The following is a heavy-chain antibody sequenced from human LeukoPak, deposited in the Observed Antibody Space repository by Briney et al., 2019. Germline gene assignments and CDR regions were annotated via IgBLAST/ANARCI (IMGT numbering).Heavy chain of an antibody. CDR2: IRSKANSYAP. J-gene: IGHJ4*02. CDR1: GFTFSGSA. Sequence: GGSLRLSCAASGFTFSGSAMHWVRQASGKGLEWVGRIRSKANSYAPAYAASVKGRFTISRDDSKNTAYLQMNSLKTEDTAVYYCTRLARYYYDSSGSRITPDYYFDYWGQGTLVTVSS. D-gene: IGHD3-22*01. V-gene: IGHV3-73*01. CDR3: TRLARYYYDSSGSRITPDYYFDY.